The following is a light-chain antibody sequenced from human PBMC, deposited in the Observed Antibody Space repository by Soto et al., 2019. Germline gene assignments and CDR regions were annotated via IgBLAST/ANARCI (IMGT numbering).Light chain of an antibody. CDR1: SSDVGGFDY. J-gene: IGLJ3*02. CDR3: TSYAGNNNGV. V-gene: IGLV2-8*01. Sequence: QPVLTQPPSASGSPGQSVTISCTGTSSDVGGFDYVSWYQQHPGKAPKLIIYEVNKRPSGVPYRFSGSKSGNTASLTVSGLQAEDEATYYCTSYAGNNNGVFGGGTKLTV. CDR2: EVN.